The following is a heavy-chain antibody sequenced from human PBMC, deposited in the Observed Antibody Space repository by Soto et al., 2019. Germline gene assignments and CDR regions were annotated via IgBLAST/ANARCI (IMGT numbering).Heavy chain of an antibody. CDR2: ISGSGGST. CDR1: GFTFSSYA. V-gene: IGHV3-23*01. J-gene: IGHJ4*02. CDR3: AKDFAYSYGPDY. Sequence: GGSLRLSCAASGFTFSSYAMSWVRQAPGKGLEWVSAISGSGGSTYYADSVKGRFTISRDNTKNTLYLQMNSLRAEDTAVYYCAKDFAYSYGPDYWGQGTLVTVSS. D-gene: IGHD5-18*01.